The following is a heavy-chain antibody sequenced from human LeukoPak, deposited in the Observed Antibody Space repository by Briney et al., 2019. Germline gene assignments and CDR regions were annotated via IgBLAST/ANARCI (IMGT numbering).Heavy chain of an antibody. CDR2: MHASGNN. Sequence: PSETLSLSCSVSDGSMTNYYWSWIRQPAGKGLEWIGRMHASGNNKYNPSLASRVTISRDTSKNQFSLKLSSVTAADTAVYYCARGRAFFDWGQGTLVTVSS. D-gene: IGHD3-3*02. V-gene: IGHV4-4*07. CDR3: ARGRAFFD. CDR1: DGSMTNYY. J-gene: IGHJ4*02.